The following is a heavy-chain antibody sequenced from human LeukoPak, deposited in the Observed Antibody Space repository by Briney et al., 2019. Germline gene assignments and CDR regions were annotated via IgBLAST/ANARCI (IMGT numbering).Heavy chain of an antibody. Sequence: GGSLRLSCAASGFTFRSYGMHWVRQAPGKGLEWVANIKQDGSEKYYVDSVKGRFTISRDNAKNSLYLQMNSLRAEDTAVYCCARVTEVDILTGYYNRAFDIWGQGTMVTVSS. J-gene: IGHJ3*02. CDR1: GFTFRSYG. CDR2: IKQDGSEK. V-gene: IGHV3-7*01. CDR3: ARVTEVDILTGYYNRAFDI. D-gene: IGHD3-9*01.